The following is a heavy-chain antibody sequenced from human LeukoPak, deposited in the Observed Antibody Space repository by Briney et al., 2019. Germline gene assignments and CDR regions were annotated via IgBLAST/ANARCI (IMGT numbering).Heavy chain of an antibody. D-gene: IGHD5-18*01. CDR2: ISAYNGNT. J-gene: IGHJ6*03. CDR1: GYTFTSYG. V-gene: IGHV1-18*01. CDR3: ARAGDTDAYYYYMDV. Sequence: ASVKVSCKASGYTFTSYGISWVRQAPGQGLEWMGCISAYNGNTNYAQKLQGRVTMTRDTSTSTVYMELSSLRSEDTAVYYCARAGDTDAYYYYMDVWGKGTTVTVSS.